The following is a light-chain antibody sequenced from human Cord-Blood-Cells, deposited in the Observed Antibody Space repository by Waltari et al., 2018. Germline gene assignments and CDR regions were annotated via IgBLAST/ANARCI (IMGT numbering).Light chain of an antibody. J-gene: IGKJ2*01. V-gene: IGKV4-1*01. CDR1: QSVLYSSNNKNY. Sequence: DIVMTQSPDSLAVSLGERATINCKSSQSVLYSSNNKNYLAWYQQKPGQPPKLLIYWSSTRESGVPDRFSGRGSGTHFTLTISSLQAEYLAVYYCQQYYNTPYNLCKGNKLEIK. CDR2: WSS. CDR3: QQYYNTPYN.